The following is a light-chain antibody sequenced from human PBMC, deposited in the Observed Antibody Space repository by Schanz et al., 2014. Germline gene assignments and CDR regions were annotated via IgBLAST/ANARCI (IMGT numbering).Light chain of an antibody. CDR2: AAS. Sequence: DIQMTQSPSSLSASVGDRVTLTCRASQGISNYLAWYQQKPGKVPKLLIYAASTLQSGVPSRFSGSGSGTDFTLTISSLQPEDVATYYCQKYNSAPSITFGQGTRLEIK. CDR3: QKYNSAPSIT. V-gene: IGKV1-27*01. J-gene: IGKJ5*01. CDR1: QGISNY.